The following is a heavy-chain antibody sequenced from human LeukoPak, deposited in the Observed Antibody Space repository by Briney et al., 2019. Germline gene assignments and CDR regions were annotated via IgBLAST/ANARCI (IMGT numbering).Heavy chain of an antibody. V-gene: IGHV4-34*01. Sequence: KPSETLSLTCAVYGGSFSGYYWSWIRQPPGKGLEWIGEINHSGSTNYNPSLKSRVTISVDTSKNQFSLKLSSVTAADTAVYYCARLPGSGKNYYYYGMDVWGQGTTVTVSS. CDR2: INHSGST. CDR3: ARLPGSGKNYYYYGMDV. D-gene: IGHD4-23*01. J-gene: IGHJ6*02. CDR1: GGSFSGYY.